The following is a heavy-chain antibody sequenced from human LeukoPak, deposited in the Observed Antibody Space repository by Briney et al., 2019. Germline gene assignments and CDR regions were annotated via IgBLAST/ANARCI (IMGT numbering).Heavy chain of an antibody. CDR3: ARTTEGYAGGPGYSYYYYMDV. V-gene: IGHV4-59*01. D-gene: IGHD5-12*01. Sequence: SETLSLTCTVSGGSISSYYWSWIRQPPGKGLEWIGYIRYSGSTHYNASLKTRVTISVDTSKNQVSLKLRSVTAADTAVYYCARTTEGYAGGPGYSYYYYMDVWGKGTTVTISS. J-gene: IGHJ6*03. CDR2: IRYSGST. CDR1: GGSISSYY.